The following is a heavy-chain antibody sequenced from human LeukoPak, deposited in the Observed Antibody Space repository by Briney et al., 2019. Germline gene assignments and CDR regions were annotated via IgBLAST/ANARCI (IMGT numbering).Heavy chain of an antibody. D-gene: IGHD4-17*01. CDR1: GFTFSSYE. J-gene: IGHJ4*02. Sequence: GGSLRLSCAASGFTFSSYEMNWVRQAPGKGLEWVSSISSSSNYIYYADSVKGRFTISRDNAKNTLYLQMNSLRAEDTAVYYCARDDYGDSFDYWGQGTLVTVSS. CDR3: ARDDYGDSFDY. V-gene: IGHV3-21*01. CDR2: ISSSSNYI.